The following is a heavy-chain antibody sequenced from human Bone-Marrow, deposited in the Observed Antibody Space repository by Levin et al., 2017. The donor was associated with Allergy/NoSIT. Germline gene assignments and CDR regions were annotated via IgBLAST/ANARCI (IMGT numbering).Heavy chain of an antibody. CDR1: GFTFSSLW. CDR2: ITSDGSST. CDR3: VRDYGGSGSANAFDI. D-gene: IGHD4-23*01. V-gene: IGHV3-74*01. Sequence: ETLSLTCAASGFTFSSLWMHWVRQAPGKGLVWVSRITSDGSSTTYADSVRGRFTISRDNAKNTVYLVMNSLRAEDTAMYYCVRDYGGSGSANAFDIWGQGTMVTVSS. J-gene: IGHJ3*02.